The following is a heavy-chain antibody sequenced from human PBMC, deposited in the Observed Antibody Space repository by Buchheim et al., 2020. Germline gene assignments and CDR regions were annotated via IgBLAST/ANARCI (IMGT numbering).Heavy chain of an antibody. CDR3: ARDRIEARYYDSSGYYSYPDY. V-gene: IGHV1-2*02. J-gene: IGHJ4*02. D-gene: IGHD3-22*01. CDR1: GYTFTGYY. Sequence: QVQLVQSGAEVKKPGASVKVSCKASGYTFTGYYMHWVRQAPGQGLEWMGWINPNSGGTNYAQKFQGRVTMTRDTSISTDYMELSRLRSDDTAVYYCARDRIEARYYDSSGYYSYPDYWGQGTL. CDR2: INPNSGGT.